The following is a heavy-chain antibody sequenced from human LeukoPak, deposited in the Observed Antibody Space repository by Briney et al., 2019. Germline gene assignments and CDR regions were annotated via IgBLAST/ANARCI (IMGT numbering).Heavy chain of an antibody. CDR3: ARAGDGTAARDY. J-gene: IGHJ4*02. CDR1: GFTFSRHW. CDR2: INEDGSEE. V-gene: IGHV3-7*01. Sequence: GGSLRLSCAPSGFTFSRHWMSWVRQAPGKGLEWVANINEDGSEEYYVDSVRGRFTIARDNAKNSLYLQMNSLRAEDTAVYYRARAGDGTAARDYWGQGTLVTVSS. D-gene: IGHD2-15*01.